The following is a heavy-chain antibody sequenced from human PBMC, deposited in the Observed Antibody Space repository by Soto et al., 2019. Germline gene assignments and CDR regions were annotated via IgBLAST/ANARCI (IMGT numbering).Heavy chain of an antibody. V-gene: IGHV4-31*03. D-gene: IGHD1-26*01. CDR3: AVSSYPLYYGMDV. Sequence: QVQLQELGPGLVMPSQTLSLTCTVSGGSISSGGYYWTWIRQHPGEGLEWIGYIYYSGSTSYNPSLRSRLTISIDTSRNQFSLKLNSVTAADTAVYYCAVSSYPLYYGMDVWGQGTTVTVSS. CDR1: GGSISSGGYY. CDR2: IYYSGST. J-gene: IGHJ6*02.